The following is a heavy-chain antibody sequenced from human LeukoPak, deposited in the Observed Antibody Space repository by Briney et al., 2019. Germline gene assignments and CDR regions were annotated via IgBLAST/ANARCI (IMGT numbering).Heavy chain of an antibody. CDR1: GFTFSSYS. CDR3: ARDLWNPAAAGLGYYYYYYYGMDV. D-gene: IGHD6-13*01. CDR2: ISSNRSYI. V-gene: IGHV3-21*01. Sequence: NSGGSLRLSCAASGFTFSSYSMNSVRHAPGKGLEWVSSISSNRSYIYHADSVKGRFTISRDNAKNSLYLQMNSLRAEDTAVYYCARDLWNPAAAGLGYYYYYYYGMDVWGQGTTVTVSS. J-gene: IGHJ6*02.